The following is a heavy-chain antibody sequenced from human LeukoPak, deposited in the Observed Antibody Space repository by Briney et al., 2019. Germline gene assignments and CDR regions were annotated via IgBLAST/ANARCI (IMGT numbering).Heavy chain of an antibody. J-gene: IGHJ6*02. CDR2: ISHDGDNT. Sequence: GGSLRLSCEASGFAFGSYAMHWVRQAPGRGLEWVAVISHDGDNTNSGESVRGRFTLSRDNSKNTLYLQMNSLRAEDTAVYYCARDLGRSHSSGWYLRHYYYYGMDVWGQGTTVTVSS. CDR3: ARDLGRSHSSGWYLRHYYYYGMDV. V-gene: IGHV3-30-3*01. D-gene: IGHD6-19*01. CDR1: GFAFGSYA.